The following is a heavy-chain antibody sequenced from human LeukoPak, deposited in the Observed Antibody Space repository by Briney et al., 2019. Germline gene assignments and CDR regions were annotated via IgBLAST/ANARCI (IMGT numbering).Heavy chain of an antibody. CDR2: IKEDGSEQ. D-gene: IGHD4-17*01. V-gene: IGHV3-7*01. CDR1: GFTFSRHW. CDR3: ARVPPYGDSTLGMDV. J-gene: IGHJ6*02. Sequence: GGSLRLSGTASGFTFSRHWISWVRQTPGKGLEWVANIKEDGSEQYYVDSVKGRFTMSRDNAKSSLYLQMNSLRAEDTAVYYCARVPPYGDSTLGMDVWGQGTTVTVSS.